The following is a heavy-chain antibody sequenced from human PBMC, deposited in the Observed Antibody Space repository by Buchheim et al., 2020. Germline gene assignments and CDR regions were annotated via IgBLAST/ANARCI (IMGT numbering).Heavy chain of an antibody. Sequence: QVRLVQSGAEVKKPGASVKISCKASGYTFTSYYIHWVRQAPGQGLEWMGIINPSHGRTTYAQKLQGRVTMTRDASTSTVYMELSSLRFEDTAVYYCARVYCSGGSCLPELWDYYLGMDVWGQGTT. CDR2: INPSHGRT. CDR3: ARVYCSGGSCLPELWDYYLGMDV. J-gene: IGHJ6*02. V-gene: IGHV1-46*01. CDR1: GYTFTSYY. D-gene: IGHD2-15*01.